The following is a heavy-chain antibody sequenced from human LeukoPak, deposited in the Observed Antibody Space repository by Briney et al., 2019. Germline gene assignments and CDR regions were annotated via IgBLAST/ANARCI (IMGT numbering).Heavy chain of an antibody. CDR3: VKAAGSWYGYFDY. J-gene: IGHJ4*02. D-gene: IGHD6-13*01. CDR2: ISNDGGNT. V-gene: IGHV3-64D*06. Sequence: GGSLRLSCSASGFTFSNYAIHWVRQAPGKRLDYVSTISNDGGNTNYADSVKGRFTISRDNSKNTLYLQMSSLRAEDTAVYYCVKAAGSWYGYFDYWGQGTLVTVSS. CDR1: GFTFSNYA.